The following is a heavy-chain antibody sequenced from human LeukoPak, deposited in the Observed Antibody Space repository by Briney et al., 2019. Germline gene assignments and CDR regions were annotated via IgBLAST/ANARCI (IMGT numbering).Heavy chain of an antibody. J-gene: IGHJ4*02. CDR3: SRDRQELGY. D-gene: IGHD3-10*01. CDR1: GDSVSSNSAA. V-gene: IGHV6-1*01. CDR2: TYYRSKWYN. Sequence: SQTLSLTCAISGDSVSSNSAAWSWIRQSPSRGLEWLGRTYYRSKWYNDYAISVKSRISISPDTSKNQFSLQLNSVTPEDTAVYYCSRDRQELGYWGQGTLVTVSS.